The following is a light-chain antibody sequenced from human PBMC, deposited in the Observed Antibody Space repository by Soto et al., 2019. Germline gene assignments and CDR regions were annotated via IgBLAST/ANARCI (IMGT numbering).Light chain of an antibody. CDR1: DSISHW. CDR3: QQYRTYS. CDR2: HAS. Sequence: IQLTKSPTNLPASVGDIVTLRCRASDSISHWLAWYQQRPGTAPKLLIYHASILETAVPSRFSGNGSGTEFTLTISSLQPGYFATYYCQQYRTYSFGQGSRVEIK. V-gene: IGKV1-5*01. J-gene: IGKJ1*01.